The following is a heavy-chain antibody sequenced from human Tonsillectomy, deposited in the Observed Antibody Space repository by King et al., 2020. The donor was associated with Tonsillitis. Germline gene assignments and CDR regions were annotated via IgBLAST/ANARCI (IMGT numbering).Heavy chain of an antibody. D-gene: IGHD6-6*01. CDR3: AKDISSIAPYYYAMDV. V-gene: IGHV3-9*01. CDR1: GFTFDDYA. Sequence: VQLVESGGGLVQPGRSLRLSCAASGFTFDDYAMHWVRQAPGKGLEWVSGMSWNSGSIGYADSVKGRFTISRDNAKNSLYMQMNSLRAEDPALYYCAKDISSIAPYYYAMDVWGQGTTVTVSS. CDR2: MSWNSGSI. J-gene: IGHJ6*02.